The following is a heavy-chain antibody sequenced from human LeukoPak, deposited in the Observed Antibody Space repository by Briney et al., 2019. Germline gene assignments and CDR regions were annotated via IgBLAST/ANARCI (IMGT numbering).Heavy chain of an antibody. CDR3: ARGSCSSTSCYDY. D-gene: IGHD2-2*01. CDR1: GYTFTSYD. V-gene: IGHV1-8*03. Sequence: GASVKVSCKASGYTFTSYDINWVRQATGQGLEWMGWMNPNSGNTGYAQKFQGRVTITRNTSIRTAYMELSSLRSEDTAVYYCARGSCSSTSCYDYWGQGTLVTVSS. J-gene: IGHJ4*02. CDR2: MNPNSGNT.